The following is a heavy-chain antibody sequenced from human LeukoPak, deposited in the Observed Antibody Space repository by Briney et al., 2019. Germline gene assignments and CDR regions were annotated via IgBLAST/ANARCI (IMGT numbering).Heavy chain of an antibody. Sequence: PGGSLRLSCAASGFTFSSYGMHWVRQAPGKGLEWVAFIRYDGSNKYYADSVKGRFTISRDNSKNTLYLQMNSLRAEDTAVYYCAKEEVWFGERHYFDYWGQGTLVTVSS. J-gene: IGHJ4*02. D-gene: IGHD3-10*01. CDR1: GFTFSSYG. CDR3: AKEEVWFGERHYFDY. CDR2: IRYDGSNK. V-gene: IGHV3-30*02.